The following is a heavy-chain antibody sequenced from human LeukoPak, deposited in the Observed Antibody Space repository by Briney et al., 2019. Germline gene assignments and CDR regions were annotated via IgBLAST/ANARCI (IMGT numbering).Heavy chain of an antibody. J-gene: IGHJ6*02. D-gene: IGHD1-26*01. V-gene: IGHV1-69*13. Sequence: SVKVSCKASGYTFTSYGISWVRQAPGQGLEWMGGIIPIFDTADYAQKFQGRVTITADESTSTAYMELSSLRSEDTAVFYCARISLGAIWGYYYGMDVWGQGTTVTVSS. CDR3: ARISLGAIWGYYYGMDV. CDR1: GYTFTSYG. CDR2: IIPIFDTA.